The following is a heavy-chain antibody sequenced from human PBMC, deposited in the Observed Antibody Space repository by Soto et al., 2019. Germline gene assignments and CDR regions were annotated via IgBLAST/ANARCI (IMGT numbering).Heavy chain of an antibody. J-gene: IGHJ3*02. Sequence: SGGSLRLSCAASGFTVSSNYMSWVRQAPGKGLEWVSVIYSGGSTYYADSVKGRFTISRDNSKNTLYLQMNSLRAEDTAVYYCASSIRRPAFDIWGQGTMVTVSS. D-gene: IGHD4-4*01. CDR3: ASSIRRPAFDI. CDR2: IYSGGST. V-gene: IGHV3-53*01. CDR1: GFTVSSNY.